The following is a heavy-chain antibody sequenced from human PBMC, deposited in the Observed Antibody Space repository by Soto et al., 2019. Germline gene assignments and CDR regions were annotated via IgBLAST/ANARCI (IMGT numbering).Heavy chain of an antibody. CDR3: AKDGSKWFQQPNDY. D-gene: IGHD3-10*01. CDR2: ISGSGGST. Sequence: PGGSLRLSCAASGFTFSSYAMSWVRQAPGKGLEWVSAISGSGGSTYYADSVKGRFTISRDNSKNTLYLQMNSLRAEDTAVYYCAKDGSKWFQQPNDYWGQGTLVTVSS. V-gene: IGHV3-23*01. CDR1: GFTFSSYA. J-gene: IGHJ4*02.